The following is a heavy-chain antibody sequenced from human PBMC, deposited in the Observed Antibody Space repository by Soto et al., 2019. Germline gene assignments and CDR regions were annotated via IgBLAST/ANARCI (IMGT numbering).Heavy chain of an antibody. CDR3: ALTKGDV. V-gene: IGHV1-18*01. CDR1: GYIFTNHN. J-gene: IGHJ6*02. D-gene: IGHD1-1*01. Sequence: QLQLVQSGAEVKKPGASVKVSCKTSGYIFTNHNITWVRQAPGQGLEWMGWISAYDGNTDYAQKVQGRVTMTTDTSTSTAYMELRSLTSDDTAIYYCALTKGDVWGQGTTVTVSS. CDR2: ISAYDGNT.